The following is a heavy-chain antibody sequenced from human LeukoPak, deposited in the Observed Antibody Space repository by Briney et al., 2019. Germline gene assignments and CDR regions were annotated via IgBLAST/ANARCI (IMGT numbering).Heavy chain of an antibody. V-gene: IGHV4-39*01. CDR2: IYYSGST. CDR3: ARAPRFVVRGNYYYYMDV. J-gene: IGHJ6*03. Sequence: SETLSLTCTVSGGSISSSSYYWGWIRQPPGKGLEWIGSIYYSGSTYYSPSLKSRVTISVDTSKNQFSLKLSSVTAADTAVYYCARAPRFVVRGNYYYYMDVWGKGTTVTVSS. D-gene: IGHD3-10*01. CDR1: GGSISSSSYY.